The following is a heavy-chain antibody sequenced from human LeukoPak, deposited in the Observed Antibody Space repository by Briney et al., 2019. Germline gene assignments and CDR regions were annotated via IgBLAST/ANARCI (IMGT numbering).Heavy chain of an antibody. Sequence: HPGGSLRLSCAASGFTFSSYGMHWVRQAPGKGLEWVAVIWYDGSNKYYADSVKGRFTISRDNSKNTLYLQMNSLRAEDTAVYYCASNIVGATLDYWGQGTLVTVSS. CDR1: GFTFSSYG. J-gene: IGHJ4*02. CDR2: IWYDGSNK. V-gene: IGHV3-33*01. CDR3: ASNIVGATLDY. D-gene: IGHD1-26*01.